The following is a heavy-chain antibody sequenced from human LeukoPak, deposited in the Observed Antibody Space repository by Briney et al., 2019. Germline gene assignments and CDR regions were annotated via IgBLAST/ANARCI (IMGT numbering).Heavy chain of an antibody. Sequence: ASVKVSCKASGYTFNIYDINWVRQAPGQGLEWMGWINPNSGGTNYAQKFQGRVTMTRDTSISTAYMELSRLRSDDTAVYYCARVTVDSGSYYLGAFDIWGQGTMVTVSS. D-gene: IGHD1-26*01. CDR3: ARVTVDSGSYYLGAFDI. V-gene: IGHV1-2*02. J-gene: IGHJ3*02. CDR2: INPNSGGT. CDR1: GYTFNIYD.